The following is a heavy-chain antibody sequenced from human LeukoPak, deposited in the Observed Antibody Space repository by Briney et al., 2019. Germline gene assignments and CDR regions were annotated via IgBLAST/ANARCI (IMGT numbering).Heavy chain of an antibody. CDR2: ISCDGSNK. CDR1: GFTFSSYG. Sequence: PGRSLRLSCAASGFTFSSYGMHWVRQAPGKGLEWVAVISCDGSNKYYADSVKGRFTISRDNSKNTLYLQMNSLRAEDTAVYYCAKDDGSGSYYKGYFDYWGQGTLVTVSS. D-gene: IGHD3-10*01. J-gene: IGHJ4*02. CDR3: AKDDGSGSYYKGYFDY. V-gene: IGHV3-30*18.